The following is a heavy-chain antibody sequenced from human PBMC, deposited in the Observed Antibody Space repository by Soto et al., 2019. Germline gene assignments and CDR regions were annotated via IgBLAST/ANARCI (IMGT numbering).Heavy chain of an antibody. J-gene: IGHJ4*02. CDR2: VKSKNDGGAI. CDR1: GFTLTSAG. D-gene: IGHD1-26*01. V-gene: IGHV3-15*05. CDR3: VGGSPFEY. Sequence: VQLEDSGGGWVKPGGSLRLSCAGSGFTLTSAGMNWVRQAPGKGLEWVGRVKSKNDGGAIDYGTPVKGRFIISRDDSKNTAYLQMNSLKIEDTGVYYCVGGSPFEYWGQGTLVTVSS.